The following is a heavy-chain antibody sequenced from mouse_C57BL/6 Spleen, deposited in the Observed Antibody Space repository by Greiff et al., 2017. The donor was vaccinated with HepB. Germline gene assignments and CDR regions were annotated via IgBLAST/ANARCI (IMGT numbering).Heavy chain of an antibody. CDR1: GYTFTSYW. D-gene: IGHD1-1*01. Sequence: QVQQPGAELVKPGASVKLSCKASGYTFTSYWMHWVKQRPGQGLEWIGMIHPNSGSTNYNEKFKSKATLTVDKSSSTAYMQLSSLTSEDSAVYYCARVVATGAMDYWGQGTSVTVSS. J-gene: IGHJ4*01. CDR2: IHPNSGST. V-gene: IGHV1-64*01. CDR3: ARVVATGAMDY.